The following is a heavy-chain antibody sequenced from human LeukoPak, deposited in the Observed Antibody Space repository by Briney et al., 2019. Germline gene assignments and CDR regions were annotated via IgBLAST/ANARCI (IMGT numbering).Heavy chain of an antibody. J-gene: IGHJ4*02. CDR1: GFTFSSYG. CDR3: ARDLPDLAFDY. CDR2: IWYDGSNK. V-gene: IGHV3-33*01. Sequence: GGSLRLSCAASGFTFSSYGMHWVRQAPGKGLEWVAVIWYDGSNKYYADSVKGRFTISRDNSKNTLYLQMNSLRAEDTAVYYCARDLPDLAFDYWGQGTLVTVSS.